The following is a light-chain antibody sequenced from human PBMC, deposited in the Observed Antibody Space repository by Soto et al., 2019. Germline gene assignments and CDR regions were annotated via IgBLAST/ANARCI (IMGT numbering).Light chain of an antibody. CDR3: AAWDDSLSGQV. J-gene: IGLJ2*01. CDR2: RSN. CDR1: TSNVGINS. V-gene: IGLV1-47*01. Sequence: QPVLTQPPSASGTPGQRVTISCSGSTSNVGINSVFWYQHLPGTAPKLLIYRSNQRASGVPDRFSGSKSGTSASLAIRGLRSEDEADYYCAAWDDSLSGQVFGGGTKLTVL.